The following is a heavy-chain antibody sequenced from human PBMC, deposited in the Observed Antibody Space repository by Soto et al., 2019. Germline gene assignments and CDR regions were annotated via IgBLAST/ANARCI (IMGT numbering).Heavy chain of an antibody. CDR3: ARRGRRVLAADGLVDY. D-gene: IGHD3-16*01. Sequence: QVQLVESGGGVVQPGRSLRLSCAASGFTFSSYAMHWVRQAPGKGLEWVAVISYDGSNKYYADSVKGRFTISRDNSQNTLYLQMNSLRAEDTAVYYCARRGRRVLAADGLVDYWGQGTLVTVSS. CDR2: ISYDGSNK. J-gene: IGHJ4*02. CDR1: GFTFSSYA. V-gene: IGHV3-30-3*01.